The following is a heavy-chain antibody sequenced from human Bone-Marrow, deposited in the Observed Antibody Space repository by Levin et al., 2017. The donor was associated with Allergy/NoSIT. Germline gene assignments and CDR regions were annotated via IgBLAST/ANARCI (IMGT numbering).Heavy chain of an antibody. CDR1: RTIFSSYG. Sequence: SVKVSCKASRTIFSSYGISWVRQAPGQGLEWMGGIIPLFGTVNYAQKFQGRVTITADESTSTAYMEVTSLKSDDTAVYYCARDWGVMPAARTYEYYGLDVWGQGTMVTV. CDR2: IIPLFGTV. CDR3: ARDWGVMPAARTYEYYGLDV. D-gene: IGHD2-2*01. V-gene: IGHV1-69*13. J-gene: IGHJ6*02.